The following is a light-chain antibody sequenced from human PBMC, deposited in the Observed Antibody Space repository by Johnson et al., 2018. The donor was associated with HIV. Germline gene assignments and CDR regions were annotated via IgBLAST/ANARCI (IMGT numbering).Light chain of an antibody. J-gene: IGLJ1*01. V-gene: IGLV1-51*02. Sequence: QSVLTQPPSVSAAPGQKVTISCSGSSSNIGNNYVSWYRQLPGTAPKVLIYEDNKRPSGIPDRFSGSKSGTSAALDIAGLQTGDEDDYYCGTWDSSLTVGFFGSWTKVTVL. CDR3: GTWDSSLTVGF. CDR2: EDN. CDR1: SSNIGNNY.